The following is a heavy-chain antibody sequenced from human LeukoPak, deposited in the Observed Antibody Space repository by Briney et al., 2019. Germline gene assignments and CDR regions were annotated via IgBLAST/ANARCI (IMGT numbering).Heavy chain of an antibody. CDR3: ARDLRSSGYYAFDY. J-gene: IGHJ4*02. V-gene: IGHV3-21*01. Sequence: GGSLRLSCAASGFTFSSYSMNWVRQAPGKGLEWVSSISSSSSYINYADSVKGRFTISRDNAKNSLYLQMNSPRAEDTAVYYCARDLRSSGYYAFDYWGQGILVTVSS. CDR2: ISSSSSYI. D-gene: IGHD3-22*01. CDR1: GFTFSSYS.